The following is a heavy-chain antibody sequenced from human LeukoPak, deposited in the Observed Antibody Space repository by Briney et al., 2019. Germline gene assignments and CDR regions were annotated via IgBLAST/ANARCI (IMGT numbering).Heavy chain of an antibody. V-gene: IGHV4-34*01. J-gene: IGHJ5*02. CDR2: INHSGST. CDR3: ANRGSVVTAMSGHWFDP. CDR1: GGSFNGYY. Sequence: SETLSLTCAVYGGSFNGYYWSWIRQPPGKGLEWIGEINHSGSTNYNPSLKSRVTISVDTSKNQFSLKLSSVTAADTAVYYCANRGSVVTAMSGHWFDPWGQGTLVTVSS. D-gene: IGHD2-21*02.